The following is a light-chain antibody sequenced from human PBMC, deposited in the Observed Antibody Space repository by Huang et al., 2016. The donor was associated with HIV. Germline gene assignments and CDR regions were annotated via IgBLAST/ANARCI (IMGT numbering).Light chain of an antibody. Sequence: DIQMTQSPSSLSASVGDRVTITCQASQDIRNHLNWYQQKPGKAPHLLIYDAVSLQTGVPSRFSGSGSGTDYTLIISSLQPEDFATYYCQQFDNSLTFGAGTKVEIK. V-gene: IGKV1-33*01. J-gene: IGKJ4*01. CDR1: QDIRNH. CDR3: QQFDNSLT. CDR2: DAV.